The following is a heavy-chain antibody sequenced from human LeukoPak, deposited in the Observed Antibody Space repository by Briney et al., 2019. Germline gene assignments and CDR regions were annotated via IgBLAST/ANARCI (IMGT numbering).Heavy chain of an antibody. Sequence: PGGSLRLSCAASGFTFSSYGMHWIRQAPGKGLEWVAVSSYDGNKKYYADSVKGRFTISRDNSKNTLYLQMNSLRAEDTAVYYCARDQAKGYGSGSWIEDWGQGTLVTVSS. J-gene: IGHJ4*02. V-gene: IGHV3-30*03. D-gene: IGHD3-10*01. CDR3: ARDQAKGYGSGSWIED. CDR2: SSYDGNKK. CDR1: GFTFSSYG.